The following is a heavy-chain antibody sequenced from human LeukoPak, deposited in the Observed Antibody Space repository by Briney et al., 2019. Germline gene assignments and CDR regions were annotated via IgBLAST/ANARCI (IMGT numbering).Heavy chain of an antibody. J-gene: IGHJ5*02. CDR3: ARGSSGTEGFDP. CDR2: IYNGNI. V-gene: IGHV1-18*01. Sequence: GASVKVSCKSSGYTFSKFGIIWVRQAPGQGLEWMGWIYNGNIKYAQSLQGRVTMTTDTSTSTAYMELRSLKSDDTAVYYCARGSSGTEGFDPWGQGTLVTVSS. CDR1: GYTFSKFG. D-gene: IGHD6-19*01.